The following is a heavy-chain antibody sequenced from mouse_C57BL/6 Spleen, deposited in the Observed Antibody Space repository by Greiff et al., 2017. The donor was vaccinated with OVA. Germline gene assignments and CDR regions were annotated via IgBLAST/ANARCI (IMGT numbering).Heavy chain of an antibody. CDR3: ARNYGSSYDFDY. CDR1: GFTFSSYA. D-gene: IGHD1-1*01. Sequence: EVKLVESGGGLVKPGGSLKLSCAASGFTFSSYAMSWVRQTPEKRLEWVATISDGGSYTYYPDNVKGRFTISRDNAKNNLYLQMSHLKSEDTAMYYCARNYGSSYDFDYWGQGTTLTVSS. J-gene: IGHJ2*01. CDR2: ISDGGSYT. V-gene: IGHV5-4*03.